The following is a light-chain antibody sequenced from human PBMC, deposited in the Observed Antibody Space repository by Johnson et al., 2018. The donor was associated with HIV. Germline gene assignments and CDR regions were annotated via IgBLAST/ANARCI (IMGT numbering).Light chain of an antibody. V-gene: IGLV1-51*01. CDR3: ATWDSNLSADV. CDR1: SSNIGNNY. J-gene: IGLJ1*01. Sequence: QLVLTQPPSVSAAPGQRVTISCSGSSSNIGNNYVSWYQHLPGTAPKLLIYDNNKRPSGIPDRFSGSKSGTSATLGITGLQPADEADYYCATWDSNLSADVFGTGTKVTVL. CDR2: DNN.